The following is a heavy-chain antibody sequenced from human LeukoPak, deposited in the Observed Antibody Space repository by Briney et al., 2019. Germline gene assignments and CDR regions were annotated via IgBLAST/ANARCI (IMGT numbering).Heavy chain of an antibody. J-gene: IGHJ4*02. Sequence: SQTLSLTCTVSGGSISNGGYYWSWIRQHPGKGLEWIGYIYDSGTTYYNPALQSRVTISVDTSDNQFSLKLRSLTAADTAVYYCARGGDWRGFDYWGQGTLVTVSS. CDR2: IYDSGTT. CDR3: ARGGDWRGFDY. CDR1: GGSISNGGYY. V-gene: IGHV4-31*03. D-gene: IGHD3/OR15-3a*01.